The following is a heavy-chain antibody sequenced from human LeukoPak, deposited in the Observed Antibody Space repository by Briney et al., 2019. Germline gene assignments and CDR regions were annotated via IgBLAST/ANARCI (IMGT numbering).Heavy chain of an antibody. CDR2: ISYDGSNK. Sequence: GRSLRLSCAASGFTFRSYAMHWVRQAPGKGLEWVAVISYDGSNKYYADSVKGRFTISRDNSKNTLYLQMNSLRAEDTAVYYCASTGRIWGQGTMVTVSS. J-gene: IGHJ3*02. D-gene: IGHD1-14*01. CDR3: ASTGRI. CDR1: GFTFRSYA. V-gene: IGHV3-30-3*01.